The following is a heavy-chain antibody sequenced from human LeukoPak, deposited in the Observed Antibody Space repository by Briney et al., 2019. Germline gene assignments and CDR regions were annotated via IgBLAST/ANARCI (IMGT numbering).Heavy chain of an antibody. V-gene: IGHV5-51*01. J-gene: IGHJ4*02. CDR2: IYPGDSDT. D-gene: IGHD5-12*01. CDR1: GYSFTSYW. Sequence: GESLKISCKGSGYSFTSYWIGWVRQMPGKGLEWMGIIYPGDSDTRYSPSFQGQVTISADKSISTAYLQWSSLKASGTAMYYCARHGVATIPYFDYWGQGTLVTVSS. CDR3: ARHGVATIPYFDY.